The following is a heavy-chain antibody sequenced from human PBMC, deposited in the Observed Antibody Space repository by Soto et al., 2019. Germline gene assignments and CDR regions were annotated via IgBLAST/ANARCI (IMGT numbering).Heavy chain of an antibody. J-gene: IGHJ5*02. CDR3: AKEEGFVAVAGNWFDP. Sequence: EVQLLESGGGLVQPGGSLRLSCAASGFTFSSYAMSWVRQAPGKGLEWVSAISGSGGSTYYADSVKGRFTISRDNSKNTLYLQMNSLRAEDTAVYYCAKEEGFVAVAGNWFDPWGQGTLVTVSS. V-gene: IGHV3-23*01. CDR1: GFTFSSYA. CDR2: ISGSGGST. D-gene: IGHD6-19*01.